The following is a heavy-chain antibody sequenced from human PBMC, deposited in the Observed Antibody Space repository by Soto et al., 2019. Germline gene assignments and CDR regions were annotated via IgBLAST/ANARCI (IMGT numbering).Heavy chain of an antibody. J-gene: IGHJ4*02. CDR2: IYYSGST. V-gene: IGHV4-31*03. D-gene: IGHD3-10*01. CDR3: ARDQNGSGNYYTRYFDY. Sequence: PSVTLSLTCTVSGGSISSGGYYWSWIRQHPGKGLEWIGYIYYSGSTYYNPSLKSRVTIPVDKSKNQFSLNLSSVTAADTAVYYCARDQNGSGNYYTRYFDYWGQGTLVTVSS. CDR1: GGSISSGGYY.